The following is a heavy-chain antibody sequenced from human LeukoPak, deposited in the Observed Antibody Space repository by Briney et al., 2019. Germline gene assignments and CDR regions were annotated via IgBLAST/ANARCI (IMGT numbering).Heavy chain of an antibody. CDR2: ISYDGSNK. CDR3: AREKGYYGSGSYYNGPFDY. CDR1: GFTFSSYA. D-gene: IGHD3-10*01. J-gene: IGHJ4*02. Sequence: GGSLRLSCAAFGFTFSSYAMHWVRQAPGKGLEWVAVISYDGSNKYYADSVKGRFTISRDNSKNTLYLQMNSLRAEDTAVYYCAREKGYYGSGSYYNGPFDYWGQGTLVTVSS. V-gene: IGHV3-30*04.